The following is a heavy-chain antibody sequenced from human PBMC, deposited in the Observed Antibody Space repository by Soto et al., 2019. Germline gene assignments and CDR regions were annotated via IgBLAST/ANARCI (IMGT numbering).Heavy chain of an antibody. CDR3: ARTARGSSNWEYDAFDI. V-gene: IGHV1-46*03. CDR1: GYTFTSYY. Sequence: ASVKVSCKASGYTFTSYYMHWVRQAPGQGLEWMGIINPSGGSTSYAQKFQGRVTMTRDTSTSTVYMELSSLRSEDTAVYYCARTARGSSNWEYDAFDIWGQETMVTISS. D-gene: IGHD6-13*01. J-gene: IGHJ3*02. CDR2: INPSGGST.